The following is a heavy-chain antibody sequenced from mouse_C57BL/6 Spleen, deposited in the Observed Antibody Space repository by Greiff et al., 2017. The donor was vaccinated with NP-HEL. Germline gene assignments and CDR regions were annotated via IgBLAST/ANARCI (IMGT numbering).Heavy chain of an antibody. V-gene: IGHV1-42*01. CDR2: INPSTGGT. CDR3: ARDDGPDD. J-gene: IGHJ2*01. D-gene: IGHD2-3*01. CDR1: GYSFTGYY. Sequence: VQLKESGPELVKPGASVKISCKASGYSFTGYYMNWVKQSPEKSLEWIGEINPSTGGTTYNQKFKAKATLTVDKSSSTAYMQLKSLTSEDSAVYYCARDDGPDDWGQGTTLTVSS.